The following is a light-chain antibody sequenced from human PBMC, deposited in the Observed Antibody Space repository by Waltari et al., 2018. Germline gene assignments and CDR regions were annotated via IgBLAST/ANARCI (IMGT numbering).Light chain of an antibody. J-gene: IGKJ1*01. Sequence: SCWAREKVVNKFASYHRKPGRSSRLLIYNTFIRANDIPARFSGRGSGTEFILTISSLQSEDLAVYSCRQYYNWPQTFGQGTKVEIK. CDR3: RQYYNWPQT. CDR1: EKVVNK. CDR2: NTF. V-gene: IGKV3-15*01.